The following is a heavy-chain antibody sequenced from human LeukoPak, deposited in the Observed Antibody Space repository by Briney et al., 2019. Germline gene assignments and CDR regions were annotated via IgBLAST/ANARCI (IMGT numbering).Heavy chain of an antibody. V-gene: IGHV4-39*07. CDR3: ARGLLSRLLWFGDLSNWLDP. CDR2: IYYSGST. J-gene: IGHJ5*02. Sequence: KTSETLSLTCTVSGGSISSSSYYWGWIRQPPGKGLEWIGSIYYSGSTYYNPSLKSRVTISVDTSKNQFSLKLSSVTAADTAVYYCARGLLSRLLWFGDLSNWLDPWGQRTLVTVSS. CDR1: GGSISSSSYY. D-gene: IGHD3-10*01.